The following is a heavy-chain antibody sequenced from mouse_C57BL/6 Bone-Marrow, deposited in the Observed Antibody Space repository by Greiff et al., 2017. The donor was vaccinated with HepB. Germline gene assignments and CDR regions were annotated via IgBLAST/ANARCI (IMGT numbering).Heavy chain of an antibody. V-gene: IGHV2-6*01. J-gene: IGHJ3*01. Sequence: VHLLESGPGLVAPSQSLSITCTVPGFSLTSYGVDWVRQSPGKGLEWLGVIWGVGSTNYNSALKSRLSISKDNSKSQVFLNMNSLQTDDTAMYNCASECTTVVATDWFAYWGQGTLVTVTA. CDR2: IWGVGST. CDR3: ASECTTVVATDWFAY. CDR1: GFSLTSYG. D-gene: IGHD1-1*01.